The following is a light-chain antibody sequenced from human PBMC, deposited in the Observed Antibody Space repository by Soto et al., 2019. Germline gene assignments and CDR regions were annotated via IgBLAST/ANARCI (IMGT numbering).Light chain of an antibody. Sequence: QSVLTQPPSVSAAPGQKVTISCSGSSSNIGNNYVSWYQQPPGTAPKLLIYENNKRPSGIPDRFSGSKSGTSATLGITGLQTGDEADYYCGTWDSSLSGVFGGGTKLTVL. CDR2: ENN. CDR1: SSNIGNNY. CDR3: GTWDSSLSGV. J-gene: IGLJ3*02. V-gene: IGLV1-51*02.